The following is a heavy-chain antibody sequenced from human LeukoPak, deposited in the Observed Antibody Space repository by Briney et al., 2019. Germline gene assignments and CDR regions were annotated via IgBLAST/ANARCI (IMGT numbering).Heavy chain of an antibody. D-gene: IGHD4-23*01. CDR1: GGSISSSSYY. V-gene: IGHV4-39*07. J-gene: IGHJ3*02. CDR3: ARIQTTVVTPDAFDI. CDR2: IYYSGST. Sequence: SETLSLTCTVSGGSISSSSYYWGWIRQPPGKGLEWIGSIYYSGSTYYNPSLKSRVTISVDTSKNQFSLKLSSVTAADTAVYYCARIQTTVVTPDAFDIWGQGTMVTVSS.